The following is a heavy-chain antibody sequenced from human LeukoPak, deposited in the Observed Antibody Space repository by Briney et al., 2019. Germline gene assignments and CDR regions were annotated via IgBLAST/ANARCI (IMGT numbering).Heavy chain of an antibody. CDR1: GFTVSSDY. CDR3: ARDGGYCSSTSCSYDAFDI. J-gene: IGHJ3*02. CDR2: IYSGGST. D-gene: IGHD2-2*01. V-gene: IGHV3-53*04. Sequence: GESLRLSCAASGFTVSSDYMSWARQAPGKGLEWVSVIYSGGSTYYADSVKGRFTISRHNSKNTLYLQMNSLRAEDTAVYYCARDGGYCSSTSCSYDAFDIWGQGTMVTVSS.